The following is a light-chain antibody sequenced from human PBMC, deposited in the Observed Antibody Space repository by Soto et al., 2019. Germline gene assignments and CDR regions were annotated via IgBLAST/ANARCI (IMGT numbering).Light chain of an antibody. J-gene: IGKJ4*01. CDR3: QQYGDWPLT. Sequence: EIVVTQSPATLPVSPGERATLSCRASQSVGNNLAWYQQKPGQAPRLLIFATSTRATGFPARFSGSGSGPAFTLTICGLQSEDFAVYYCQQYGDWPLTFGGGAKVEIE. CDR2: ATS. V-gene: IGKV3-15*01. CDR1: QSVGNN.